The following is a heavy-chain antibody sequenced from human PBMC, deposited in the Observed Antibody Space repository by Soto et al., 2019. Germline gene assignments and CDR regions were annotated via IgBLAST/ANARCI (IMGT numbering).Heavy chain of an antibody. V-gene: IGHV4-34*01. CDR2: INHSGDT. Sequence: QVQLQQWGAGLLKPSETLSLTCAVYGGSFSNYYWNWIRQPPGKGLEWIGEINHSGDTNYNPSLKSQVTISVDTSKNQFSLKLSSVTAADTAVYYCSRGSGAKIQDYWGQGTLVTVSS. D-gene: IGHD5-12*01. CDR1: GGSFSNYY. CDR3: SRGSGAKIQDY. J-gene: IGHJ4*02.